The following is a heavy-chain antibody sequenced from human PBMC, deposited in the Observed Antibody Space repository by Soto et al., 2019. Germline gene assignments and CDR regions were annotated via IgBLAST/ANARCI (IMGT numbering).Heavy chain of an antibody. J-gene: IGHJ6*02. CDR1: GYSFTSYW. D-gene: IGHD5-18*01. CDR2: IYPGDSDT. CDR3: ARRDTAMVTRGYYYYSGMDV. V-gene: IGHV5-51*01. Sequence: GESLKISCKGSGYSFTSYWIGWVRQMPGKGLEWMGIIYPGDSDTRYSPSFQGQVTISADKSISTAYLQWSSLKASDTAMYYCARRDTAMVTRGYYYYSGMDVWGQGTTVTVSS.